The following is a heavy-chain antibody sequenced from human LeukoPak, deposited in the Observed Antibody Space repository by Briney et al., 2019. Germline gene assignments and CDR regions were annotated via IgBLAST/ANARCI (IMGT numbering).Heavy chain of an antibody. V-gene: IGHV4-34*01. Sequence: PSETLSLTCAVYGGSFSGYYWSWIRQPPGKGLEWIGEINHSGSTNYNPSLKSRVTISVDPYKNQFSLKLSSVTAADTAVYYCASDIVVVPAAMGSYYYYGMDVWGQGTTVTVSS. CDR1: GGSFSGYY. D-gene: IGHD2-2*01. J-gene: IGHJ6*02. CDR3: ASDIVVVPAAMGSYYYYGMDV. CDR2: INHSGST.